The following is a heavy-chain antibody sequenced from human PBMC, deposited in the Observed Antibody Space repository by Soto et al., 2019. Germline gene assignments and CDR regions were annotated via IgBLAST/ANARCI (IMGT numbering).Heavy chain of an antibody. CDR3: AREGNLGRWLQPLDF. CDR2: IYYNGNT. D-gene: IGHD5-12*01. J-gene: IGHJ4*02. CDR1: GDSISAYS. Sequence: ETLSLTCTVSGDSISAYSWSWVRQPPGKGLEWIGNIYYNGNTKYNPSLKSRVTMSLDTSKNQFSLRLISVTAADTAKYFCAREGNLGRWLQPLDFWGQGTLVTVSS. V-gene: IGHV4-59*01.